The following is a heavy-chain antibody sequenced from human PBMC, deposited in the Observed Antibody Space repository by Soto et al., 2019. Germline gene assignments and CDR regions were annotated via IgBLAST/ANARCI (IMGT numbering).Heavy chain of an antibody. V-gene: IGHV4-59*08. CDR3: ARHSSSWPFFDY. CDR1: GGSIGNSY. CDR2: IYYSGSS. Sequence: SETLSLTCTVSGGSIGNSYWSWIRQSPGKGLEWIGYIYYSGSSNYNPSLKSRVSISVDTSKNQFSLKLSSVTAADTAVYYCARHSSSWPFFDYWDQATLVTVSS. J-gene: IGHJ4*02. D-gene: IGHD6-13*01.